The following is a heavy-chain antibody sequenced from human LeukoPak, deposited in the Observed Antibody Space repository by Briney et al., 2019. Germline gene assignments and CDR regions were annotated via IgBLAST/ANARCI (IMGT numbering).Heavy chain of an antibody. Sequence: PGGSLRLSCAASGFTFSSYGMHWVRQAPGKGLEWAAVISYDGSNKYYADSVKGRFTISRDNPKNTLYLQMNSLRAEDTAVYYCAKVGITESFDYWGQGTLVTVSS. CDR2: ISYDGSNK. CDR1: GFTFSSYG. D-gene: IGHD1-20*01. V-gene: IGHV3-30*18. J-gene: IGHJ4*02. CDR3: AKVGITESFDY.